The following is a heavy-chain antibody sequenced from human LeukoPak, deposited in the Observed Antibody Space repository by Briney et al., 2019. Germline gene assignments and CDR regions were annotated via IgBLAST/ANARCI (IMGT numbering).Heavy chain of an antibody. CDR2: ISYDGSNK. CDR3: AKEKSIRFLEWLSNYFDY. D-gene: IGHD3-3*01. CDR1: GFTFSSYG. Sequence: AGGSLRLSCAASGFTFSSYGMHWVRQAPGKGLEWVAVISYDGSNKYYADSVKGRFTISRDNSKNTLYLQMNSLRAEDTAVYYCAKEKSIRFLEWLSNYFDYWSQGTLVTVSS. V-gene: IGHV3-30*18. J-gene: IGHJ4*02.